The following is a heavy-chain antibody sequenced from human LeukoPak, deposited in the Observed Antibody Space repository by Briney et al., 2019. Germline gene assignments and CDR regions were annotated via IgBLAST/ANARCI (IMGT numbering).Heavy chain of an antibody. CDR3: ARTYYYDSSGYASEYFQH. Sequence: SETLSLTCTVSGGSISSYYWSWIRQPPGKGLEWIGYIYYTGNTNYNPSLKSRVTISVDTSKNQFSLKLSSVTAADTAVYYCARTYYYDSSGYASEYFQHWGQGTLVTVSS. J-gene: IGHJ1*01. V-gene: IGHV4-59*01. CDR2: IYYTGNT. D-gene: IGHD3-22*01. CDR1: GGSISSYY.